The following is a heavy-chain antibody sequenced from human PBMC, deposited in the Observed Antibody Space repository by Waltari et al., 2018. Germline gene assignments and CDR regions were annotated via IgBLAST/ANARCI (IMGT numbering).Heavy chain of an antibody. CDR2: YDQKGAT. CDR1: GTTFRPPY. Sequence: QVRLQESGPGLVTPSETLSLTCTVAGTTFRPPYWSSTRPAPGKGLEGVGFYDQKGATKYNPSLKSRVTISLDTSNNQFSLELRSVTAADTAVYFCARSYFYDNSGYYDYWGQGTLVTVSS. J-gene: IGHJ4*02. CDR3: ARSYFYDNSGYYDY. D-gene: IGHD3-22*01. V-gene: IGHV4-59*08.